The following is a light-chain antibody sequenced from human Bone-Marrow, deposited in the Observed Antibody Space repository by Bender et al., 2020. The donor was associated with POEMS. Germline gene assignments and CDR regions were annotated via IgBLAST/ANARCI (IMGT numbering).Light chain of an antibody. CDR3: FSYGGTRTYV. CDR1: SSDVGGYNY. V-gene: IGLV2-8*01. Sequence: QSALTQPPSASGSPGQSVTISCTGTSSDVGGYNYVSWYQQHPGKAPKLLIYEVTKRPSGVPARFSGSKSGNTASLTISGLQAEDEADYYCFSYGGTRTYVFGTGTKVSVL. CDR2: EVT. J-gene: IGLJ1*01.